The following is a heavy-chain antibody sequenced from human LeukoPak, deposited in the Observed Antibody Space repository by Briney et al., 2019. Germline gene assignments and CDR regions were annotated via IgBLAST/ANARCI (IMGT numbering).Heavy chain of an antibody. CDR2: IWYDGSNK. J-gene: IGHJ4*02. Sequence: GGSLRLSCAASGFTFSSYGMHWVRQAPGKGLEWVAVIWYDGSNKYYADSVKGRFTISRDNSKNTVYLQMNSLRAEDTAVYYCARTHSSGWWEPRVDYWGQGTLVTVSS. CDR3: ARTHSSGWWEPRVDY. V-gene: IGHV3-33*01. D-gene: IGHD6-13*01. CDR1: GFTFSSYG.